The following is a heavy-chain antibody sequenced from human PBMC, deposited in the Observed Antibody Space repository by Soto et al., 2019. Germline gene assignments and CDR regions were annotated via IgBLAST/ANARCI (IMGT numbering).Heavy chain of an antibody. CDR2: IIPIFGTA. J-gene: IGHJ6*02. D-gene: IGHD2-15*01. Sequence: GASVKVACKASGGTFSSYAISWVRQAPGQGLEWMGGIIPIFGTANYAQKFQGRVTITADESTSTAYMELSSLRSEDTAVYYCARPRAVSLVAATHYYYYYGMYVWGQGTKVTVSS. CDR1: GGTFSSYA. V-gene: IGHV1-69*13. CDR3: ARPRAVSLVAATHYYYYYGMYV.